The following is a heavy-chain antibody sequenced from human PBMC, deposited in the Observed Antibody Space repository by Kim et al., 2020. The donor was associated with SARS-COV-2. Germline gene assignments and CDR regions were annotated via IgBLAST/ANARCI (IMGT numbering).Heavy chain of an antibody. J-gene: IGHJ4*02. D-gene: IGHD3-9*01. Sequence: GRFTISRDNSKNTLYLQMNSLRAEDTAVYYCAKAGGYSFVLRDFDSGGHWGQGTLVTVSS. CDR3: AKAGGYSFVLRDFDSGGH. V-gene: IGHV3-23*01.